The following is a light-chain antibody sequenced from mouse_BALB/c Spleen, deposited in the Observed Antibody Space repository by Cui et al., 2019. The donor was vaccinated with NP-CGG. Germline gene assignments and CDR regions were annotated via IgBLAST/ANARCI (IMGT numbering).Light chain of an antibody. CDR1: TGAVTTSNY. CDR3: ALWYSNHWV. Sequence: QAVVTQESALTTSPGDTVTLTSRSSTGAVTTSNYANWVQEKPDHLFTGLIGGTNNRTPGVPARFSGSLIGDKAALTITGAQTEDEAIYFCALWYSNHWVFGGGTKLTVL. CDR2: GTN. V-gene: IGLV1*01. J-gene: IGLJ1*01.